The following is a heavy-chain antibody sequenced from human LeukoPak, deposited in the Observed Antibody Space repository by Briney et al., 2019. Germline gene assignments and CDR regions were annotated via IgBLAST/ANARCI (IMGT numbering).Heavy chain of an antibody. Sequence: GASVKVSCKASGYTFTNYGISWVRQAPGQGLEWMGWINTNTGITTYAQGFTGRFVFSLDTSVSTAYLQISSLKAEDTAVYYCARGHHNYYDSSGYPTNWGQGTLVTVSS. CDR1: GYTFTNYG. CDR3: ARGHHNYYDSSGYPTN. J-gene: IGHJ4*02. CDR2: INTNTGIT. V-gene: IGHV7-4-1*02. D-gene: IGHD3-22*01.